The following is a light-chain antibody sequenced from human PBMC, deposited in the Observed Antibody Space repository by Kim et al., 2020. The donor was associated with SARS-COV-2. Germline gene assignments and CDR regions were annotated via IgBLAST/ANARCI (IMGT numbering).Light chain of an antibody. J-gene: IGLJ1*01. CDR1: DSNIGSNI. V-gene: IGLV1-44*01. Sequence: GQWVAISCPGGDSNIGSNIVDWYQQVPGTAPELLIYSNNQRPSGVSDRFSGSKSGTSASLAISGLQSEDEADYYCAAWDDSLNGYVFGTGTKVTVL. CDR2: SNN. CDR3: AAWDDSLNGYV.